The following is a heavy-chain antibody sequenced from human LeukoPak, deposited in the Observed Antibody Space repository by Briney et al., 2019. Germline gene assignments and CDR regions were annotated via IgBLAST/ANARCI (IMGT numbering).Heavy chain of an antibody. D-gene: IGHD3-10*01. V-gene: IGHV3-7*01. CDR3: ASHITGVDYYGSGSYYQKPDALDI. CDR2: IKQDGSEK. CDR1: GFTFSSYW. Sequence: PGGSLRLSCAASGFTFSSYWMSWVRQAPGKGLEWVANIKQDGSEKYYVDSVKGRFTISRDNAKNSLYLQMNSLRAEDTAVYYCASHITGVDYYGSGSYYQKPDALDIWGQGTMVTVSS. J-gene: IGHJ3*02.